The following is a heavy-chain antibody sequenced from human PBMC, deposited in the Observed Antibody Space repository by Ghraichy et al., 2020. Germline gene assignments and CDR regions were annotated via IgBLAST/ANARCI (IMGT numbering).Heavy chain of an antibody. CDR3: VHRSWGNVRGGPPYFFDY. CDR2: IYWDDAK. V-gene: IGHV2-5*02. J-gene: IGHJ4*02. D-gene: IGHD3-10*02. CDR1: GFSLRTGGVA. Sequence: SGPTLVKPTQTLTLTCTFSGFSLRTGGVAVGWIRQPPGKALEWLALIYWDDAKRYSPFLKSRLTITKDTSKNQVVLTMTNMDPVDTATYYCVHRSWGNVRGGPPYFFDYWGQGTLVTVSS.